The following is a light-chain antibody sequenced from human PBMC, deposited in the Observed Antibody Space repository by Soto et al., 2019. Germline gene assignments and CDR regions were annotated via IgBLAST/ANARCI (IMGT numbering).Light chain of an antibody. V-gene: IGLV2-11*01. J-gene: IGLJ1*01. Sequence: QLVLTQPRSVSGSPGQSVTISCTGTSSDVGGYNYVSWYQQHPGKAPKLMIYDVSKRPSGVPDRFSGSKSGNTASLTISGLQAEDEADYYCCSYAGSHGYVFGTGTKLTVL. CDR1: SSDVGGYNY. CDR2: DVS. CDR3: CSYAGSHGYV.